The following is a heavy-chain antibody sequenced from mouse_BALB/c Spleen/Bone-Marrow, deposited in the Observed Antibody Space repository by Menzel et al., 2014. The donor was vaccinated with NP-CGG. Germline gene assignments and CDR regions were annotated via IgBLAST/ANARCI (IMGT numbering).Heavy chain of an antibody. CDR3: ARQTYYDYDGYFDY. J-gene: IGHJ2*01. Sequence: EVQPQQSGGDLVKPGGSLKLSCAASGFTFSSYGMSWVRQTPDKRLEWVATISSGGSYTYYPDSVKGRFTISRDNAKNTLYLQMSSLKSEDTAMYYCARQTYYDYDGYFDYWGQGTTLTVSS. CDR1: GFTFSSYG. CDR2: ISSGGSYT. D-gene: IGHD2-4*01. V-gene: IGHV5-6*01.